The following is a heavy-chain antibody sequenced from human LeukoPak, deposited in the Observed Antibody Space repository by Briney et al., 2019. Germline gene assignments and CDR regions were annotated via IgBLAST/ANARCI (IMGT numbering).Heavy chain of an antibody. D-gene: IGHD3-10*01. CDR3: ARVGSYPGIYYYGMDV. J-gene: IGHJ6*04. CDR1: GGSISSGGYY. V-gene: IGHV4-31*03. CDR2: IYYSGST. Sequence: PSETLSLTCTVSGGSISSGGYYWSWIRQHPGKGLEWIGYIYYSGSTYYNPSLKSRVTISVGTSKNQFSLKLSSVTAADTAVYYCARVGSYPGIYYYGMDVWGKGTTVTVSS.